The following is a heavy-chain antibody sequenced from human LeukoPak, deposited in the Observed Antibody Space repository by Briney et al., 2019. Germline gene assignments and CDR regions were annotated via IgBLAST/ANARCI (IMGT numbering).Heavy chain of an antibody. J-gene: IGHJ6*03. D-gene: IGHD1-26*01. CDR1: GGSFSGYY. V-gene: IGHV4-34*01. CDR3: ARVRGSSGSYEYYHYMDV. Sequence: SETLSLTCAVYGGSFSGYYWSWIRQPPGKGLEWIGEINHSGSTNYNPSLKSRVTISVDTSKNQFSLKLSSVTAADTAVYYCARVRGSSGSYEYYHYMDVWGKGTTVTISS. CDR2: INHSGST.